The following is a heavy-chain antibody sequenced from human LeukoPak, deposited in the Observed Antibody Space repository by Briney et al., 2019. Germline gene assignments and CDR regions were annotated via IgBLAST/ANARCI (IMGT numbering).Heavy chain of an antibody. J-gene: IGHJ3*02. D-gene: IGHD3-16*01. CDR2: IFNGGIT. CDR3: ARVLDLSKRGLDAFDI. CDR1: GASISSYS. V-gene: IGHV4-59*01. Sequence: SETLSLTCTVSGASISSYSWSWVRQPPGKGLEWVGHIFNGGITNYNPSLKSRVTISVDTSKKQFSLKLSSATAADTAVYYCARVLDLSKRGLDAFDIWGQGTMVTVSS.